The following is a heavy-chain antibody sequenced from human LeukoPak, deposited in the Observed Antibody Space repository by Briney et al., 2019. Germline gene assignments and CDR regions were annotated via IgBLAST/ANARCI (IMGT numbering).Heavy chain of an antibody. V-gene: IGHV4-4*07. CDR1: GGSISSYY. CDR3: ARSWASSSWYARIRTYYYYYMDV. J-gene: IGHJ6*03. Sequence: SETLSFTCTVSGGSISSYYWSWIRQPAGKGLEWIGRIYTSGSTNYNPSLKSRVTMSVDTSKNQFSLKLSSVTAADTAVYYCARSWASSSWYARIRTYYYYYMDVWGKGTTVTISS. D-gene: IGHD6-13*01. CDR2: IYTSGST.